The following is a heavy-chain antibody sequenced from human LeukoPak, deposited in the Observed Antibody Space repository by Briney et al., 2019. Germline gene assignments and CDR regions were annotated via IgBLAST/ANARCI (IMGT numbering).Heavy chain of an antibody. Sequence: PSETLSLTCTVSGGSISSYYRSWIRQPPGKGLEWIGYIYYSGSTNYNPSLKSRVTISVDTSKNQFSLKLSSVTAADTAVYYCARIYYDSSGYYPGWAKDSNDKPYYFDYWGQGTLVTVSS. CDR2: IYYSGST. J-gene: IGHJ4*02. V-gene: IGHV4-59*01. CDR3: ARIYYDSSGYYPGWAKDSNDKPYYFDY. CDR1: GGSISSYY. D-gene: IGHD3-22*01.